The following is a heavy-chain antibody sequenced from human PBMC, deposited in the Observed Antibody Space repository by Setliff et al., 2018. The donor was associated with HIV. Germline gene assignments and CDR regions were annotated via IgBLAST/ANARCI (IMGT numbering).Heavy chain of an antibody. V-gene: IGHV1-18*01. Sequence: ASVKVSCKTSGYMCIDYGMSWVRRAPGQGLEWMGWIGPYNGRTEYAQEFQGRVSLTIDTSASTAYMELRSLRSDDTAVYYCATRIRDGHRGYGYFDFWGQGTLVTVSS. J-gene: IGHJ4*02. CDR1: GYMCIDYG. CDR3: ATRIRDGHRGYGYFDF. CDR2: IGPYNGRT. D-gene: IGHD5-12*01.